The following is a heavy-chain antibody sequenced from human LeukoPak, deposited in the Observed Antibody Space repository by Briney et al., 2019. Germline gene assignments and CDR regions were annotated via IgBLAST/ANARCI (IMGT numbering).Heavy chain of an antibody. CDR1: GYTFTSYG. D-gene: IGHD3-22*01. CDR3: ASPPYDSSGYYPYYFDY. CDR2: ISAYNGNT. J-gene: IGHJ4*02. Sequence: ASVKVSCKASGYTFTSYGISWVRQAPGQGLEWMGWISAYNGNTNYAQKLQGRVTMTTDTSTSTAYMELSSLRSEDTAVYYCASPPYDSSGYYPYYFDYWGQGTLVTVSS. V-gene: IGHV1-18*01.